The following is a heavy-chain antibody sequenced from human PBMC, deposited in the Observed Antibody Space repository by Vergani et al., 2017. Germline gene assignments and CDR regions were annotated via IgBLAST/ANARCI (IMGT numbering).Heavy chain of an antibody. Sequence: VQLVESGGGLVQPGRSLRLSCTASGFTFGDYAMSWFRQAPGKGLEWVGFIRSKAYGGTTEYAASVKGRFTISRDDSKSIAYLQMNSLKTEDTAVYYCTRGGYSYGPYYFDYWGQGTLVTVSS. CDR1: GFTFGDYA. J-gene: IGHJ4*02. CDR3: TRGGYSYGPYYFDY. V-gene: IGHV3-49*03. D-gene: IGHD5-18*01. CDR2: IRSKAYGGTT.